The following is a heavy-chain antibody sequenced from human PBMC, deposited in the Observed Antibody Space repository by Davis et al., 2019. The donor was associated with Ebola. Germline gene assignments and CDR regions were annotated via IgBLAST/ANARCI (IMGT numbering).Heavy chain of an antibody. CDR1: GGSIDTGSYY. CDR2: IFHSGNT. D-gene: IGHD3-10*01. V-gene: IGHV4-39*07. CDR3: ARGFYGSGSYALGYYGMDV. J-gene: IGHJ6*02. Sequence: SETLSLTCTVSGGSIDTGSYYWGWIRQPPGKGLEWIGNIFHSGNTYYNPSLKSRVTISVDRSKNQFSLKLSSVTAADTAVYYCARGFYGSGSYALGYYGMDVWGQGTTVTVSS.